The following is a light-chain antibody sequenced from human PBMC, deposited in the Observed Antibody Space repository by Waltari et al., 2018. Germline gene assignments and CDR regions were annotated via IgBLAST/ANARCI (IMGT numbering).Light chain of an antibody. CDR1: QSISNW. V-gene: IGKV1-5*03. Sequence: IQMTQSPSTLSASVGDRVTITCRASQSISNWLAWYQQKPGKAPKLLIYKASILQSGVPSRFSGGGSGTEFTLTISSLQPDDFATYYCQQYNSFPKTFGQGTKVEIK. CDR2: KAS. CDR3: QQYNSFPKT. J-gene: IGKJ1*01.